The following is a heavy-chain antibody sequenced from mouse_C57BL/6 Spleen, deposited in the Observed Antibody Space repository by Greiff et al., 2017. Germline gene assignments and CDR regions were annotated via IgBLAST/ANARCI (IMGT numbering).Heavy chain of an antibody. CDR3: AREGRTGTYYAMDY. J-gene: IGHJ4*01. V-gene: IGHV1-81*01. D-gene: IGHD4-1*01. CDR1: GYTFTSYG. Sequence: QVQLQQSGAELARPGASVKLSCKASGYTFTSYGISWVKQRTGQGLEWIGEIYPRSGNTYYNEKFKGKATLTADKSSSTAYMELRSLTSEDSAVYFCAREGRTGTYYAMDYWGQGTSVTVSS. CDR2: IYPRSGNT.